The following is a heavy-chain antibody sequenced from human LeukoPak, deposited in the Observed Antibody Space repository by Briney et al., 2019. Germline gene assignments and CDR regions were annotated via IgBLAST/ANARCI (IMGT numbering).Heavy chain of an antibody. J-gene: IGHJ5*02. D-gene: IGHD5-18*01. CDR2: INPNSGGT. Sequence: ASVKVSCKASGYTFTGYYMHWVRQAPGQGLEWMGWINPNSGGTNYAQKLQGRVTMTRDTSISTAYMELRMLRSDDTAVYYCARDYGDKDTHNWFDPSGQGTLATVSS. V-gene: IGHV1-2*02. CDR3: ARDYGDKDTHNWFDP. CDR1: GYTFTGYY.